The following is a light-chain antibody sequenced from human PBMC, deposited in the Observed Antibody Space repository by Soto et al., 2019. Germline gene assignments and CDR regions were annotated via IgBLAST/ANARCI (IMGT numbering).Light chain of an antibody. J-gene: IGKJ1*01. CDR3: QQRSNWPPTWT. CDR2: LAS. CDR1: QAVNTR. V-gene: IGKV3-11*01. Sequence: EIVLTHSPATLSSFPGDRVTLSCRASQAVNTRLAWYQHKPGQAPRLLIYLASNRAAGVPARFSGSGSGTDFTLTISSLEPEDFAVYYCQQRSNWPPTWTFGQGTKVDIK.